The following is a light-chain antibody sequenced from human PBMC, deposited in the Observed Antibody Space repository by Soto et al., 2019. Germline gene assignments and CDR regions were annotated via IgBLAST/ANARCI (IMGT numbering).Light chain of an antibody. V-gene: IGLV1-40*01. Sequence: QAVVTQPPSVSGAPGQRVTISCTGSGSNIGAGYDVHWYQQLPGTAPKLLIYGNSNRPSGVPDRFSGSKSGTSASLAITGLQAEDEADYYCQSYDSSLSAVVFGGGTKVTVL. J-gene: IGLJ2*01. CDR1: GSNIGAGYD. CDR2: GNS. CDR3: QSYDSSLSAVV.